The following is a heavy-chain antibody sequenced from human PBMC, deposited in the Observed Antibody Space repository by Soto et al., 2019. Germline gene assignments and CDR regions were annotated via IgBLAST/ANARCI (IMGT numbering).Heavy chain of an antibody. V-gene: IGHV4-4*07. CDR1: GGSISSYR. CDR2: LNNYGTT. CDR3: GRESGETWDYEAS. D-gene: IGHD1-7*01. Sequence: SETLSLTCTVSGGSISSYRWSWIRQPAGKGLEWIGRLNNYGTTHYNPSLKSRVTVSVDTSRNQFFLTLRSVTAADSAVYHCGRESGETWDYEASWGQGTPVTVSS. J-gene: IGHJ5*02.